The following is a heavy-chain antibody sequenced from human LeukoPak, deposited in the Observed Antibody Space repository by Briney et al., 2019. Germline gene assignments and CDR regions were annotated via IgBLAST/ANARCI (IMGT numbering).Heavy chain of an antibody. V-gene: IGHV4-59*01. J-gene: IGHJ5*02. CDR2: IYYSGST. CDR1: GGSISSYY. D-gene: IGHD2-15*01. Sequence: SETLSLTCTVSGGSISSYYWSWIRQPPGKGLEWIGYIYYSGSTNYNPPLKSRVTISVDTSKNQFSLKLSSVTAADTAVYYCARVLRGYCSGGSCYENWFDPWGQGTLVTVSS. CDR3: ARVLRGYCSGGSCYENWFDP.